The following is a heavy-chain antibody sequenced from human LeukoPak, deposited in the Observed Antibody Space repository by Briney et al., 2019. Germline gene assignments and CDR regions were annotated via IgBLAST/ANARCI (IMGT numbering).Heavy chain of an antibody. CDR2: IYYTGST. Sequence: SETLSLTCTVSGGSISSYYWSWIRQPPGKGLEWIGYIYYTGSTNYNPSLKSRVTISLDTSKNQFSLKLSSVTAADTAVYYCARVTTVTRDAFDIWGQGTMVTVSS. J-gene: IGHJ3*02. V-gene: IGHV4-59*08. CDR1: GGSISSYY. D-gene: IGHD4-17*01. CDR3: ARVTTVTRDAFDI.